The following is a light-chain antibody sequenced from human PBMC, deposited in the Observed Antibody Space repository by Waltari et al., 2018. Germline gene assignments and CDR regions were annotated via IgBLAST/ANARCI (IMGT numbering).Light chain of an antibody. Sequence: DIVMTQSPDSLAVSLGERATIDCKSTQSVFYRSDNKNYLAWYKHKPGQPPKFLFYWASTRESGVPDRFSASGSGTDFTLTINNLQAEDVAVYYCQQYYRSRTFGQGTKVEIK. V-gene: IGKV4-1*01. J-gene: IGKJ1*01. CDR2: WAS. CDR1: QSVFYRSDNKNY. CDR3: QQYYRSRT.